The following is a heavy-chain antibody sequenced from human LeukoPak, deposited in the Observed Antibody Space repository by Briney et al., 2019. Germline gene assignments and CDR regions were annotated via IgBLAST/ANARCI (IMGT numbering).Heavy chain of an antibody. V-gene: IGHV1-69*06. Sequence: SVKVSCKASGGTFSSYAISWVRQAPGQGLEWMGGIIPIFGTANYAQKFQGRVTITADKSTSTAFMELSSLRSEDTAVYYCARDWADRSGWYFWGQGTLVTVSS. CDR1: GGTFSSYA. D-gene: IGHD6-19*01. J-gene: IGHJ4*02. CDR2: IIPIFGTA. CDR3: ARDWADRSGWYF.